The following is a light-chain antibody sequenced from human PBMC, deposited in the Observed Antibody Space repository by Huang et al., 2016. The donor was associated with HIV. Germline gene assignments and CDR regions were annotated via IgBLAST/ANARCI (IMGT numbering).Light chain of an antibody. Sequence: EIVLTQSPGTLSLSPGERATLSCRASQSVSSSSLAWYQQKPGQAPRLLSYGVASRATGSPDRCSGSGSGTDFTLIITRLEPEDFAVYYCQQYGSSPLFTFGPGTKVDIK. V-gene: IGKV3-20*01. CDR2: GVA. CDR1: QSVSSSS. CDR3: QQYGSSPLFT. J-gene: IGKJ3*01.